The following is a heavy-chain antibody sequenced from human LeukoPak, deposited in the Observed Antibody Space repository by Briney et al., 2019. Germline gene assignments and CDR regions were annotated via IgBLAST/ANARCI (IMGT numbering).Heavy chain of an antibody. J-gene: IGHJ5*02. D-gene: IGHD3-3*01. V-gene: IGHV1-46*01. CDR3: ARRPIFGPRFDP. Sequence: ASVKVSCKASGYTFTNYYMQWVRQAPGQGLEWIGIINPSPGSTTYAQKFQGRVTITRDTSASTAYMELSSLRSEDTAVYYCARRPIFGPRFDPWGQGTLVTVSS. CDR1: GYTFTNYY. CDR2: INPSPGST.